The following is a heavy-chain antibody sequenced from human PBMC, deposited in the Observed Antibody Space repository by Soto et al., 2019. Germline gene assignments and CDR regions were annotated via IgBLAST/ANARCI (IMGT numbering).Heavy chain of an antibody. D-gene: IGHD3-22*01. V-gene: IGHV4-30-2*01. CDR2: IYHSGST. CDR3: ERGRVNIYYYDSSGYWFDY. CDR1: GGSISSGGYS. J-gene: IGHJ4*02. Sequence: PSETLSLTCAVSGGSISSGGYSWSWIRQPPRKGLEWIGYIYHSGSTYYNPSLKSRVTISVDRSKNQFSLKLSSVTAADTAVYYCERGRVNIYYYDSSGYWFDYWGQGTLVTVSS.